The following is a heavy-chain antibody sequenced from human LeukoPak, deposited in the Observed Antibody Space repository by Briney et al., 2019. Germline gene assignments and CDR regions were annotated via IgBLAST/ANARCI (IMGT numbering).Heavy chain of an antibody. CDR3: ARTSGGNSDY. Sequence: SETLSLTCAVSGYSISSGYYWGWIRPPPGRGLEWIGSIYHSGSTYYNPSLKSRVTISVDTSKNQFSLKLSSVTAADTAVYYCARTSGGNSDYWGQGTLVTVSS. CDR1: GYSISSGYY. D-gene: IGHD4-23*01. J-gene: IGHJ4*02. V-gene: IGHV4-38-2*01. CDR2: IYHSGST.